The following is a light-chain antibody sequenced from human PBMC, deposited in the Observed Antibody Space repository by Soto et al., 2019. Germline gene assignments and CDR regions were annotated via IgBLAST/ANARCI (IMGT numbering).Light chain of an antibody. Sequence: EMVLTQSPGTLSLSPGERATLSCRASQSVSSSYLAWYQQKPGEAPRLLIYGASSMSTGIPDSFSGSGTGTDFTLTISRLEPEDFTVYYCQQYGSSPYTFGQGTKLEIK. CDR1: QSVSSSY. CDR2: GAS. CDR3: QQYGSSPYT. J-gene: IGKJ2*01. V-gene: IGKV3-20*01.